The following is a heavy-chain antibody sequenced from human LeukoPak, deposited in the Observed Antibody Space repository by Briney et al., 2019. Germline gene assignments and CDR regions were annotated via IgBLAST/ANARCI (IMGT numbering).Heavy chain of an antibody. V-gene: IGHV4-39*01. J-gene: IGHJ5*02. CDR3: ARHRVPEVVPAAIDWFDP. D-gene: IGHD2-2*01. Sequence: NPSETLSLTCTVSGGSISSGDYYWSWIRQPPGKGLEWIGYIYYSGSTYYNPSLKSRVTISVDTSKNQFSLKLSSVTAADTAVYYCARHRVPEVVPAAIDWFDPWGQGTLVTVSS. CDR1: GGSISSGDYY. CDR2: IYYSGST.